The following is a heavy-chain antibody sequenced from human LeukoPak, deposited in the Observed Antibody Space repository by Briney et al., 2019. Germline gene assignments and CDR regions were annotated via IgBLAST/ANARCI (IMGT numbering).Heavy chain of an antibody. J-gene: IGHJ4*02. CDR3: VKEYHSRGFGAYFDY. CDR1: GFTVNNNY. D-gene: IGHD3-3*01. CDR2: IYSGDST. V-gene: IGHV3-53*05. Sequence: GGSLRLSCAASGFTVNNNYMNWVRQAPGKGLEWVSLIYSGDSTYYADSVKGRFTLSRDNSVNTVDLQMNSLRAEDTAVYYCVKEYHSRGFGAYFDYWGQGTLVTVSS.